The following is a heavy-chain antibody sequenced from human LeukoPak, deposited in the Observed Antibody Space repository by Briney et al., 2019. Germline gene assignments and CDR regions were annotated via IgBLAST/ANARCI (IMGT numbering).Heavy chain of an antibody. J-gene: IGHJ6*02. V-gene: IGHV3-53*01. CDR1: GFTVSSNY. CDR2: IYSGGST. Sequence: QTGGSLRLSCAASGFTVSSNYMSWVRQAPGKGLEWVSVIYSGGSTYYADSVKGRFTISRDNSKNTLYLQMNSLRAEDTAVYYCARDKEHTIFGVVTSYGMDVWGQGTTVTVSS. D-gene: IGHD3-3*01. CDR3: ARDKEHTIFGVVTSYGMDV.